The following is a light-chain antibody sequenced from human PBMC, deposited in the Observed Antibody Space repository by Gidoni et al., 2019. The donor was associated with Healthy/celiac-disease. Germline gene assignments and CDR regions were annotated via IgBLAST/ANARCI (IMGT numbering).Light chain of an antibody. CDR1: HSVISN. J-gene: IGKJ2*01. CDR2: GAS. V-gene: IGKV3-15*01. Sequence: ELVMTQSPATLSVSPGERATLDCRARHSVISNLAWYHQKLGQAPRLVIYGASTRATGIPARFSGSGSCTEFTLTIISLQSEDFSVYFCQQYNNCSSHTFGQGTKLEIK. CDR3: QQYNNCSSHT.